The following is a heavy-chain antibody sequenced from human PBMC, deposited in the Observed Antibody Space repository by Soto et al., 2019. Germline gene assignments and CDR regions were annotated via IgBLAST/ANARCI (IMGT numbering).Heavy chain of an antibody. CDR1: GFSLSADGVG. V-gene: IGHV2-5*02. Sequence: QITLKESGPTLVKPTQTLTLTCTFSGFSLSADGVGVGWIRQPPGKALEWLALIYWDDDQRYIPSLKTRLTITKDTSKNQVVLTMTNMDPVDTATYYCAHAYGGTSWPNDAFDVWGQGTVVTVSS. CDR3: AHAYGGTSWPNDAFDV. CDR2: IYWDDDQ. J-gene: IGHJ3*01. D-gene: IGHD2-2*01.